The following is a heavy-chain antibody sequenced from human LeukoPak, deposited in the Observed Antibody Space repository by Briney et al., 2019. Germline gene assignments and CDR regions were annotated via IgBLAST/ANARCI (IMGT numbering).Heavy chain of an antibody. CDR3: ARGDDSGYYDYFDY. Sequence: GGFLRLSCAASGFTVDSNYLSWVRQAPGKGLEWVSTIYTGGNTYYAASVKGRFTIPRDFSKNTVFPHMNSLRAEDTAMYYCARGDDSGYYDYFDYWGQGALVTVSS. V-gene: IGHV3-53*01. CDR1: GFTVDSNY. CDR2: IYTGGNT. D-gene: IGHD3-22*01. J-gene: IGHJ4*02.